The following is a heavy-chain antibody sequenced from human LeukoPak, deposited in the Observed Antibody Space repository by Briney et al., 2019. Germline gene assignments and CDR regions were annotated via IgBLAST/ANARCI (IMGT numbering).Heavy chain of an antibody. CDR3: ARGHPGLPSARRLFDLNLRAFDY. D-gene: IGHD2-15*01. CDR1: GGSFSGYY. J-gene: IGHJ4*02. CDR2: INHSGST. V-gene: IGHV4-34*01. Sequence: XAVXGGSFSGYYWSWIRQPPGKGLEWIGEINHSGSTNYNPSLTRRVTISVDTSKNQFSLKLSSVTAADTAVYYCARGHPGLPSARRLFDLNLRAFDYWGQGTLVTVSS.